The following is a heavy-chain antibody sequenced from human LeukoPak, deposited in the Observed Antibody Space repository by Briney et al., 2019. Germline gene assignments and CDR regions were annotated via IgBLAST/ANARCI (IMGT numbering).Heavy chain of an antibody. Sequence: GGSLRLSCAASGFTFSSYTMNWVRQAPGKGLEWVANIKQDGSEKYYVDSVKGRFSISRDNVKNALYLQMNSLRVDDTGIYYCVRGAYYYAYWGQGALVTVSS. CDR1: GFTFSSYT. D-gene: IGHD3-10*01. CDR2: IKQDGSEK. CDR3: VRGAYYYAY. V-gene: IGHV3-7*01. J-gene: IGHJ4*02.